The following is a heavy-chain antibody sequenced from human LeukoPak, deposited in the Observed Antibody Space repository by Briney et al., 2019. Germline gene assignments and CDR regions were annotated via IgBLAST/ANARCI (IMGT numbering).Heavy chain of an antibody. CDR3: ARGHYGRDY. D-gene: IGHD4-17*01. J-gene: IGHJ4*02. Sequence: GGSLRLSCAASGFTFSSYAMSWVRQAAGEGLEWVSAISGSGGSTYYADSVKGRFTISRDNAKRSAYLQMNSLRVEDTAVYYCARGHYGRDYWGQGTLVTVSS. V-gene: IGHV3-23*01. CDR1: GFTFSSYA. CDR2: ISGSGGST.